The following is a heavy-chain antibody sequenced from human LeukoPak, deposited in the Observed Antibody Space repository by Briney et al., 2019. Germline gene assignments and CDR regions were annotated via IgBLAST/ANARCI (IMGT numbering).Heavy chain of an antibody. CDR1: GYTFTGYY. D-gene: IGHD6-13*01. CDR2: INPNSGGT. J-gene: IGHJ4*02. Sequence: GASVNVSCKPSGYTFTGYYMHWVRQAPGQGLEWMGWINPNSGGTNYAQKFQGRVTMTRDTSISTAYMELSRLRPDDTAVYYCARGTYSSSWYDYWGQGTLVTVSS. V-gene: IGHV1-2*02. CDR3: ARGTYSSSWYDY.